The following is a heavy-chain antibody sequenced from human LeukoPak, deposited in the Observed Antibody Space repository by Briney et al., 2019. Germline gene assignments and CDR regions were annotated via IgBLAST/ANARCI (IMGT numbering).Heavy chain of an antibody. V-gene: IGHV1-2*02. D-gene: IGHD2-2*02. J-gene: IGHJ4*02. CDR3: ARAGIVVVPAAIGYY. CDR2: INPHSGGT. Sequence: ASVKVSCKASGYTFTGYYLHWVRQAPGQGLEWMGWINPHSGGTNYAQKFQGRVTMTRDTSISPAYMELSRLRSDDTAVYYCARAGIVVVPAAIGYYWGQGTLVTVSS. CDR1: GYTFTGYY.